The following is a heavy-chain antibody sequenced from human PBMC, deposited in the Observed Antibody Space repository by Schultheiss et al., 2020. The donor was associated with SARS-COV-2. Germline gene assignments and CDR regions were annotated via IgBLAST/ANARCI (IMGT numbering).Heavy chain of an antibody. CDR2: IIPILGIA. D-gene: IGHD6-6*01. Sequence: SVKVSCKASGGTFSSYAISWVRQAPGQGLEWMGGIIPILGIANYAQKLQGRVTMTTDTSTSTAYMELRSLRSDDTAVYYCARGGSSSSVNYYYYGMDVWGQGTTVTVSS. J-gene: IGHJ6*02. CDR1: GGTFSSYA. CDR3: ARGGSSSSVNYYYYGMDV. V-gene: IGHV1-69*10.